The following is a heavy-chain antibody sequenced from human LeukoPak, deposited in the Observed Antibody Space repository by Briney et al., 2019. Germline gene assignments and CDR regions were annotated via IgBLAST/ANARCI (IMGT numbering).Heavy chain of an antibody. J-gene: IGHJ4*02. CDR2: INPSGGST. CDR1: GYTFTSYY. D-gene: IGHD1-26*01. CDR3: ARDQVGASLDY. Sequence: GASVKVSCKASGYTFTSYYMHWVRQAPGQGLEWMGIINPSGGSTSYAQKFQGRVTMTRDMSTSTVYMELNSLRPEDTAVYYCARDQVGASLDYWGQGTLVTVSS. V-gene: IGHV1-46*01.